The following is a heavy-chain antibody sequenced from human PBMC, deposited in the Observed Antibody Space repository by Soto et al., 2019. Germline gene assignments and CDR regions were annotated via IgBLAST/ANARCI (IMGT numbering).Heavy chain of an antibody. J-gene: IGHJ4*02. CDR3: ARLGPSSSSWYVDY. D-gene: IGHD6-13*01. CDR1: GGSINSTNW. V-gene: IGHV4-4*02. CDR2: IYHSGST. Sequence: PSETLSLTCTVSGGSINSTNWWSWVRQPPGKGLEWIGEIYHSGSTYYSPSLQSRVSMSVDKSKNQFSLKLSSVTAADTAIYYCARLGPSSSSWYVDYWGQGTLVT.